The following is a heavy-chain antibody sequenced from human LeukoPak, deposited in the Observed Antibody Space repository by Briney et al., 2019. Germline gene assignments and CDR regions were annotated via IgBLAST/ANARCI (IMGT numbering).Heavy chain of an antibody. CDR1: GYTFTNYA. CDR3: ARSPGGNARTWLDY. D-gene: IGHD4-23*01. J-gene: IGHJ4*02. Sequence: GASVKVSCKASGYTFTNYALHWVRQAPGQRLEWMGWTNGATGNTRFSQDFQGRLTITIDTSASTAYMELSSLRSEDTAGYYCARSPGGNARTWLDYWGQGTLVTVSS. V-gene: IGHV1-3*02. CDR2: TNGATGNT.